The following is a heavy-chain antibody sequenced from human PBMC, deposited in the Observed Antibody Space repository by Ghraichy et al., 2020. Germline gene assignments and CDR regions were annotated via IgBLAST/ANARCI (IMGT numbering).Heavy chain of an antibody. D-gene: IGHD1-26*01. V-gene: IGHV3-23*01. CDR3: AKTVIASSGSYYPLDY. CDR2: ISGSGDST. CDR1: GFTFSSYA. J-gene: IGHJ4*02. Sequence: GGSLRLSCAASGFTFSSYAMSWVRQAPGKGLEWVSVISGSGDSTKYADSVKGRFTISRDNSKNQLYLKMSSLRAEDMAIYYCAKTVIASSGSYYPLDYWGQGTLVTVSS.